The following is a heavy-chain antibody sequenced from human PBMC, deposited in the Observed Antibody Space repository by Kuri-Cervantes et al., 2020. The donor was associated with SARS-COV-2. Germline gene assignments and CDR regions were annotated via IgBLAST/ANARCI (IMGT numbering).Heavy chain of an antibody. CDR3: ARERVSAEMIGGSFDY. J-gene: IGHJ4*02. CDR2: INPRGGSS. D-gene: IGHD3-16*01. CDR1: VYTLTSFY. V-gene: IGHV1-46*01. Sequence: ASVNVSCKASVYTLTSFYMHWVRQAPGQGIEWMGLINPRGGSSIYAQKFQGRVAITRDTSTSTVYMEWSSLRYDDTAVYFCARERVSAEMIGGSFDYWGQGPLVTVSS.